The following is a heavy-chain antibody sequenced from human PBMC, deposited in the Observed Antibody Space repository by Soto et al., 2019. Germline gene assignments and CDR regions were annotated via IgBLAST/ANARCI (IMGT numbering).Heavy chain of an antibody. D-gene: IGHD6-13*01. CDR2: INSDGSST. V-gene: IGHV3-74*01. Sequence: GGSLRLSCAASGFTFSSYWMHWVRQAPGKGLVWVSRINSDGSSTSYADSVKGRFTISRDNAKNTLYLQMNSLRAEDTAVYYCARDQDSSSWSDAFDIWGQGTMVTVSS. J-gene: IGHJ3*02. CDR1: GFTFSSYW. CDR3: ARDQDSSSWSDAFDI.